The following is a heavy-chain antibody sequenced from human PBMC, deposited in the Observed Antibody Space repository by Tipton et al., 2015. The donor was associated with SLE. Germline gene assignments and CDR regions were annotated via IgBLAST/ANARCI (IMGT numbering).Heavy chain of an antibody. CDR2: IYYSGST. CDR1: GGSVSSGSYY. V-gene: IGHV4-39*07. Sequence: TLSFTCTVSGGSVSSGSYYWAWIRQPPGKGPEWIGTIYYSGSTYYYPSLKSRITISVDTSKNQFSLEVRSVTAADTAVYYCARRRGTAAPFFGYWGQGTLVTVSS. CDR3: ARRRGTAAPFFGY. J-gene: IGHJ4*02. D-gene: IGHD6-6*01.